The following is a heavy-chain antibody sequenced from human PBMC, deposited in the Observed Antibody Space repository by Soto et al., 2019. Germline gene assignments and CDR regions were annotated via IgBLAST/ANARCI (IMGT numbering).Heavy chain of an antibody. Sequence: QVQLVESGGGVVQPGRSLRLSCAASGFTFSSYAMHWVRRAPGKGLEWMAVMSYDGSNKYYAESVKGRFTISRDNSKNTLYLQMNSLRPEDTALYYCARDGGAHWGQGTLVIVSS. V-gene: IGHV3-30-3*01. J-gene: IGHJ4*02. CDR1: GFTFSSYA. D-gene: IGHD3-16*01. CDR2: MSYDGSNK. CDR3: ARDGGAH.